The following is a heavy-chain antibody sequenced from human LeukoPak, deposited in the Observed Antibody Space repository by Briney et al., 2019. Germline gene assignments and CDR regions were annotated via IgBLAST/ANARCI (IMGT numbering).Heavy chain of an antibody. J-gene: IGHJ4*02. V-gene: IGHV3-21*01. CDR1: GFTFSNYG. CDR2: ISSNSLFK. D-gene: IGHD6-19*01. Sequence: GGSLRLSCAASGFTFSNYGMSWVRQAPGKGLEWVSSISSNSLFKKYADSVKGRFTISRDNAKNSLYLQMNSLRAEDTAVYYCARSIAVTLPDYWGQGTLVTVSS. CDR3: ARSIAVTLPDY.